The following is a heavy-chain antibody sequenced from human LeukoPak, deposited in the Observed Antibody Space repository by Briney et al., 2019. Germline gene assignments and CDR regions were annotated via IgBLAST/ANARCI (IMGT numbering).Heavy chain of an antibody. V-gene: IGHV3-23*01. CDR2: ISGSGSST. CDR3: AKRDGYNSNPLKD. D-gene: IGHD5-24*01. Sequence: GGSLRLSRAASGFTLSSYAMSCVRQAPGKGLEWVSAISGSGSSTYYADSVKGRFTISRDNSKNTLYLQMNSLRAEDTALYYCAKRDGYNSNPLKDWGQGTLVSVSS. J-gene: IGHJ4*02. CDR1: GFTLSSYA.